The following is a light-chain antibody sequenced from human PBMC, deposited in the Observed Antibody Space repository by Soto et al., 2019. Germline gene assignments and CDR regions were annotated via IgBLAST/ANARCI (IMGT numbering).Light chain of an antibody. CDR2: DAS. Sequence: EIVLTQSTGTLSLSPGERADLSCSASQSVSGNYLAWYQQKPGQAPRLLIYDASNRATGIPARFSGSGSGTDFTLTISSLEPEDFAVYYCQQRSNWPLITFGQGTRLEIK. CDR1: QSVSGNY. J-gene: IGKJ5*01. V-gene: IGKV3-11*01. CDR3: QQRSNWPLIT.